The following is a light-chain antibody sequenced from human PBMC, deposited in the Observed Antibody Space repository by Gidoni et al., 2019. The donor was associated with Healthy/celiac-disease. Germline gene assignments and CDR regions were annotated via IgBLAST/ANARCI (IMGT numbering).Light chain of an antibody. J-gene: IGKJ1*01. CDR2: GAS. CDR1: QSVSSSY. V-gene: IGKV3-20*01. Sequence: EIVLTPSPGTLSLSPGERATLSCRASQSVSSSYLAWYQQKPGQAPRLLIYGASSRATGIPDRFSGSGSGTDFTLTISRLEPEDFAVYYCQQYDSSSWTFGQGTKVEIK. CDR3: QQYDSSSWT.